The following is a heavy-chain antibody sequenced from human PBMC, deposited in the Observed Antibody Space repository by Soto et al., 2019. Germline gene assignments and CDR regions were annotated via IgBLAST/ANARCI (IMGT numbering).Heavy chain of an antibody. Sequence: GGSLRLSCAASGFTFRSYAMSWVRQAPGKGLEWVSAISGSGGSTYYADSVKGRFTISRDNSKNTLYLQMSSLRAEDTAVYYCAKDVSRRLYSSSWYWFDPWGQGTLVTVSS. CDR3: AKDVSRRLYSSSWYWFDP. V-gene: IGHV3-23*01. CDR2: ISGSGGST. CDR1: GFTFRSYA. D-gene: IGHD6-13*01. J-gene: IGHJ5*02.